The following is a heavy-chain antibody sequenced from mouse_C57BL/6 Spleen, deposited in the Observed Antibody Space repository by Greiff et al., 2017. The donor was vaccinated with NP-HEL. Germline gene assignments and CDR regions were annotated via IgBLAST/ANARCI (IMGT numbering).Heavy chain of an antibody. CDR1: GYTFTSYW. CDR3: ARRGTYYYGSSAWFAY. D-gene: IGHD1-1*01. CDR2: IDPSDSYT. Sequence: QVQLQQPGAELVMPGASVKLSCKASGYTFTSYWMHWVKQRPGQGLEWIGEIDPSDSYTNYNQKFKGKSTLTVDKSSSTAYMQLSSLTSEDSAVYYCARRGTYYYGSSAWFAYWGQGTLVTVSA. V-gene: IGHV1-69*01. J-gene: IGHJ3*01.